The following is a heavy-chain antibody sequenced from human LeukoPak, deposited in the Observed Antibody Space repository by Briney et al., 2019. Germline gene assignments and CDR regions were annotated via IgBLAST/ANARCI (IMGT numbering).Heavy chain of an antibody. J-gene: IGHJ4*02. V-gene: IGHV3-74*01. Sequence: PGGSLRLTCTASAFTFSSYWMHWVRQAPGKGLVWVSHINSGGSSTSYADSVKGRFTISRDNAKNTLYLQMNSLRAEDTAVYYCARDRYCSAWYEEWGQGTLVTVSS. CDR1: AFTFSSYW. CDR2: INSGGSST. CDR3: ARDRYCSAWYEE. D-gene: IGHD6-19*01.